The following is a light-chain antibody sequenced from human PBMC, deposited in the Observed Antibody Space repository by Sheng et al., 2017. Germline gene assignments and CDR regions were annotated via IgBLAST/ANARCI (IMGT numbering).Light chain of an antibody. CDR3: QQYGSSPYT. V-gene: IGKV3-20*01. CDR2: GAS. J-gene: IGKJ2*01. Sequence: EIVMTQSPVTLSVSPGERATLSCRASQSVSTNFAWYQQKPGQAPRLLIYGASTRATGIPARFSGSGSGTDFTLTISRLEPEDFAVYYCQQYGSSPYTFGQGTKLEI. CDR1: QSVSTN.